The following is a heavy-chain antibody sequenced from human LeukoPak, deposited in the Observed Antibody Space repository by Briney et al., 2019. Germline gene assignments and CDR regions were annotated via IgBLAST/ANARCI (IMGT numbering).Heavy chain of an antibody. CDR2: ISAYNGNT. D-gene: IGHD1-26*01. V-gene: IGHV1-18*01. Sequence: GASVKVSCKASGYTFTSYGISWVRRAPGQGLEWMGWISAYNGNTNYAQKLQGRVTMTTDTSTSTAYMELRSLRSDDTAVYYCARDGSGSYFEGYWFDPWGQGTLVTVSS. CDR1: GYTFTSYG. CDR3: ARDGSGSYFEGYWFDP. J-gene: IGHJ5*02.